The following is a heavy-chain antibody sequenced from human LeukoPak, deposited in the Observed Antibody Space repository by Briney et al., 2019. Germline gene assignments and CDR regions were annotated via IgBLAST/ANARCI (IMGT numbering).Heavy chain of an antibody. D-gene: IGHD1-26*01. Sequence: ASVKVSCKASGYTFTGYYMHWVRQAPGQGLEWMGWINPNSGGTNYAQKFQGRVTMTRDTSISTAYMELSRLRSDDTAVYYCASPVGATGPYWFDPWGQGTLVTVFS. CDR2: INPNSGGT. J-gene: IGHJ5*02. CDR3: ASPVGATGPYWFDP. CDR1: GYTFTGYY. V-gene: IGHV1-2*02.